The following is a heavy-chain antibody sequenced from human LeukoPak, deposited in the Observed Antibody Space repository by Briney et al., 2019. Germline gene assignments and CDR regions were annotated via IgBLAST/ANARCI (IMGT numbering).Heavy chain of an antibody. V-gene: IGHV4-4*09. CDR1: GGSISSYY. Sequence: SETLSLTCTVSGGSISSYYWSWIRQPPGKGLEWIGYIYTSGSTNYNPSLKSRVTISVDTSKNQFSLKLSSVTAADRAVYYCARSIAAAGLGFDYWGQGTLVTVSS. CDR3: ARSIAAAGLGFDY. CDR2: IYTSGST. J-gene: IGHJ4*02. D-gene: IGHD6-13*01.